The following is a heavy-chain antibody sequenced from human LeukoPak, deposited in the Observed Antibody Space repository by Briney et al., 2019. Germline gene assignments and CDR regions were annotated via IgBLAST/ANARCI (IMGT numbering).Heavy chain of an antibody. CDR1: GGSISTYY. D-gene: IGHD6-19*01. CDR2: MYTSGNT. J-gene: IGHJ4*02. V-gene: IGHV4-4*07. Sequence: PSETLSLTCTVSGGSISTYYWSWIRQPAGKGLEWIGRMYTSGNTNYNPSLKSRVTMSVDPSKKQFSLRLSSVTAADTAVYYCAREPVTGTSNFFDSWGQGTLVTVSS. CDR3: AREPVTGTSNFFDS.